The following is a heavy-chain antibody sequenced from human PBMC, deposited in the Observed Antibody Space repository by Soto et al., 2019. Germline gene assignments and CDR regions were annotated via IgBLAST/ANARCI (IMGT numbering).Heavy chain of an antibody. CDR2: INAGNGNT. CDR1: GYTFTSYA. Sequence: QVQLVQSGAEEKKPGASVKVSGKASGYTFTSYAMHWVRQAPGQRLEWMGWINAGNGNTKYSQKFQGRVTITRDTSASTAYMELSSLRSEDTAVYYCARPDRSGHFDYWGQGTLVTVSS. CDR3: ARPDRSGHFDY. V-gene: IGHV1-3*05. J-gene: IGHJ4*02. D-gene: IGHD2-15*01.